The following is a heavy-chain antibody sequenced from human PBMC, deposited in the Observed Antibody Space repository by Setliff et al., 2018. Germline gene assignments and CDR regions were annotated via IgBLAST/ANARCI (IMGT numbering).Heavy chain of an antibody. V-gene: IGHV1-2*02. Sequence: ASVKVSCKASGYIFRDYYIHWVRQAPGQGLEWMGWINPNSGGREYAEAFQGRSTMTGDTSIKTAFMELSGLTSDDTAVYYCAGPFDVGPYPRPIDGLDLWGQGTRVTVSS. CDR2: INPNSGGR. CDR1: GYIFRDYY. CDR3: AGPFDVGPYPRPIDGLDL. J-gene: IGHJ3*01. D-gene: IGHD3-9*01.